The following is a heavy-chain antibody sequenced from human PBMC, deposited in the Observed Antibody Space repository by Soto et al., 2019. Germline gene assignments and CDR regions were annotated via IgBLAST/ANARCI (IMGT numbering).Heavy chain of an antibody. Sequence: PSETLSLTCTVSGGSISSYYWSWIRQPPGKGLEWIGYIYYSRSNNYNPPLMSRVTISVDTSKNQFALKLSSVIAADTAVYYCARRVMVRGVIYKISSRDYGMDVWGQGTTVTVSS. D-gene: IGHD3-10*01. V-gene: IGHV4-59*01. CDR2: IYYSRSN. J-gene: IGHJ6*02. CDR3: ARRVMVRGVIYKISSRDYGMDV. CDR1: GGSISSYY.